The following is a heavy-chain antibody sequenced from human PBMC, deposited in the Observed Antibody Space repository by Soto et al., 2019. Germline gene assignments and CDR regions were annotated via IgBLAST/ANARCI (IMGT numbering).Heavy chain of an antibody. CDR1: GGTFSSYA. V-gene: IGHV1-69*12. CDR3: ARHVPAAGYYSGMDV. D-gene: IGHD2-2*01. Sequence: QVQLVQSGAEVKKPGSSVKVSCKASGGTFSSYAISWVRQAPGQGLAWMGGIIPLFGTANYAKKFQGRVTNTADESTSTAHMELSSMRSEDTAVSYCARHVPAAGYYSGMDVWGQGTTVTVSS. CDR2: IIPLFGTA. J-gene: IGHJ6*02.